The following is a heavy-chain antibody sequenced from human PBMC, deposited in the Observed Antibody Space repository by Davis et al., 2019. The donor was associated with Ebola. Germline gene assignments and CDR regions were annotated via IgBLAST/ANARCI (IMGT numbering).Heavy chain of an antibody. CDR1: GFTFSSYA. CDR3: AKDHLIVVVTGDYFDY. Sequence: GESLKISCAASGFTFSSYAMSWVRQAPGKGLEWVSAISGSGGSTYYADSVKGRFTISRDNSKNTLYLQMNSLRAEDTAVYYCAKDHLIVVVTGDYFDYWGQGTLVTVSS. V-gene: IGHV3-23*01. D-gene: IGHD3-22*01. CDR2: ISGSGGST. J-gene: IGHJ4*02.